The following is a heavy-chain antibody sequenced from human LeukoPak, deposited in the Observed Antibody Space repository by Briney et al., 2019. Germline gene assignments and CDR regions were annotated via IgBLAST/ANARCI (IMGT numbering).Heavy chain of an antibody. Sequence: PGGSLRLSCAASGFTFSSYGMHWVRQAPGKGLEWVAVISYDGSNKYYADSVKGRFTISRDNSKNTLYLQMNSLRAEDTAVYYCAKDLRREPAADYWGQGTLVTVSS. CDR3: AKDLRREPAADY. D-gene: IGHD1-26*01. CDR1: GFTFSSYG. V-gene: IGHV3-30*18. CDR2: ISYDGSNK. J-gene: IGHJ4*02.